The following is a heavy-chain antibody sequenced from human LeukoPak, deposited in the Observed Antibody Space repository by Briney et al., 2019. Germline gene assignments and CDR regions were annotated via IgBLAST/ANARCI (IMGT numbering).Heavy chain of an antibody. J-gene: IGHJ5*02. CDR3: ARALDYGDYPNWFDA. V-gene: IGHV1-2*02. CDR2: IKPNSGGT. CDR1: GYTFTGYY. D-gene: IGHD4-17*01. Sequence: ASVKVSCKASGYTFTGYYMHWVRQAPGQGLEWMGWIKPNSGGTNYAQKFQVRVTMTRDTSISTAYMELSRPRSDDTAVYYCARALDYGDYPNWFDAWGEGTLVTVSS.